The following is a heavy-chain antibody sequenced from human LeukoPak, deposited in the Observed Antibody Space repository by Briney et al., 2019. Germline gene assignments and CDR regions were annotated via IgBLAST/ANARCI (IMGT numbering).Heavy chain of an antibody. Sequence: GGSLRLSCAASGFTFSSYWMSWVRQAPGKGLEWVANIKQDGSEKYYVDSVKGRFTISRDNAKNSLYLQMYSLRAEDTAVYYCAREGDAVLLWFGELHMDVWGKGTTVTVSS. J-gene: IGHJ6*03. V-gene: IGHV3-7*01. CDR1: GFTFSSYW. CDR2: IKQDGSEK. CDR3: AREGDAVLLWFGELHMDV. D-gene: IGHD3-10*01.